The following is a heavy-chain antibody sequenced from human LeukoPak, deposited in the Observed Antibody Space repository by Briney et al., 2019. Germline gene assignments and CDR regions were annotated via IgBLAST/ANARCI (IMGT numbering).Heavy chain of an antibody. CDR1: GNTFTSYY. J-gene: IGHJ5*02. CDR2: INPSGGST. V-gene: IGHV1-46*01. CDR3: ARGAKFRSYGSGTYYTSLPFDP. D-gene: IGHD3-10*01. Sequence: ASVKVSCKASGNTFTSYYMYWVRQAPGQGLEWMGIINPSGGSTSYAQKFQGRVTMTRDMSTSTVYMELSSLRSEDMAVYYCARGAKFRSYGSGTYYTSLPFDPWGQGTLVTVSS.